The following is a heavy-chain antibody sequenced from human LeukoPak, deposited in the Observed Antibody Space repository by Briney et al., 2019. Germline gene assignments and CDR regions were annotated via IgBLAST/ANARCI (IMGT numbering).Heavy chain of an antibody. CDR3: ARPGSWYRGRAFDI. J-gene: IGHJ3*02. Sequence: PSETLSLTCAVYGGSFSGYYWSWIRQPPGKGLEWIGEINHSGSTNYNPSLKSRVTISVDTSKNQFSLKLSSVTAADTAVYYCARPGSWYRGRAFDIWGRGTMVTVSS. CDR2: INHSGST. V-gene: IGHV4-34*01. D-gene: IGHD6-13*01. CDR1: GGSFSGYY.